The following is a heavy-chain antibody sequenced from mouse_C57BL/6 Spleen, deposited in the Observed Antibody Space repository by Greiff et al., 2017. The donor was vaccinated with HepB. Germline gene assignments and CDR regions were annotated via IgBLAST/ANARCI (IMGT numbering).Heavy chain of an antibody. Sequence: EVMLVESGGGLVKPGGSLKLSCAASGFTFSDYGMHWVRQAPETGLEWVAYISSGSSTIYYADTVKGRFTITRDNAKNTLFLQMTRLRSEDTAMFYCARGRLRHYYFDSWGQGTTLTVSS. D-gene: IGHD2-4*01. CDR1: GFTFSDYG. CDR2: ISSGSSTI. J-gene: IGHJ2*01. V-gene: IGHV5-17*01. CDR3: ARGRLRHYYFDS.